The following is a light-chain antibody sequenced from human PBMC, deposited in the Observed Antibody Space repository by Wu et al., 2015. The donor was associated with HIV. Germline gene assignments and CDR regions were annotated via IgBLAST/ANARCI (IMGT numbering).Light chain of an antibody. Sequence: EIVLTQSPAILSLSLGERATLSCRASQSVSNYLAWYQQKPGQPPRLLIYDASDRATGISARFSGSGSGTDFTLTISSLEPEDFAVYYCQHRFNWPLIFGQGHDWXLN. CDR2: DAS. J-gene: IGKJ5*01. CDR1: QSVSNY. CDR3: QHRFNWPLI. V-gene: IGKV3-11*01.